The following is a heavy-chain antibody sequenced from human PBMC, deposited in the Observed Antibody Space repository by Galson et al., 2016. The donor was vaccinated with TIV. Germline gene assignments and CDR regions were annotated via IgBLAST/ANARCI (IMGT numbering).Heavy chain of an antibody. CDR2: ISWNSGTT. CDR1: GFTFDDYA. D-gene: IGHD2-2*01. J-gene: IGHJ6*03. Sequence: SLRLSCAASGFTFDDYAMHWVRQVPGKGLEWVSVISWNSGTTVYADSAMGRFIISRDNAKNSLYLQMDSLRAEDTALYYCAKGQLRAARRFYYMDVWGKGTTVTVSS. CDR3: AKGQLRAARRFYYMDV. V-gene: IGHV3-9*01.